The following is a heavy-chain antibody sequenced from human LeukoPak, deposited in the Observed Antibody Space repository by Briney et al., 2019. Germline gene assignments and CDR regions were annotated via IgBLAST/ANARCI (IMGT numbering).Heavy chain of an antibody. CDR1: GFTFSDYY. Sequence: PGGSLRLSCAASGFTFSDYYMSWIRQAPGKGLEWVSYISSSGSTIYYADYVKGRFTISRDNAKNSLYLQMNSLRAEDTAVYYCARVKDSSSWPPTYYYFDYWGQGTLVTVSS. CDR3: ARVKDSSSWPPTYYYFDY. J-gene: IGHJ4*02. V-gene: IGHV3-11*01. CDR2: ISSSGSTI. D-gene: IGHD6-13*01.